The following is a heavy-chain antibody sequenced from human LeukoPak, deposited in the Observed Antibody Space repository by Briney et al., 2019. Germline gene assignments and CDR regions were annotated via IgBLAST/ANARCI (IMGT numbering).Heavy chain of an antibody. CDR3: AREVGAYPRYYYYYYMDV. J-gene: IGHJ6*03. D-gene: IGHD1-26*01. V-gene: IGHV4-4*07. CDR2: IYTSVST. Sequence: SETLSLTCTVSGGSISSYYWSWIRQPAGKGLEWIGRIYTSVSTNYNPSLKSRVTMSVDTSKNQFSLKLRSVTAADTAVYYCAREVGAYPRYYYYYYMDVWGKGTTVTVSS. CDR1: GGSISSYY.